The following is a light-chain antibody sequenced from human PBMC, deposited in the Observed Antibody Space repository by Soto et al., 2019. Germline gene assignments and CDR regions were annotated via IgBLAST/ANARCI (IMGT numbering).Light chain of an antibody. CDR2: KGT. Sequence: ALAQPASVSGSPGQSITISCTGTSDDVGAYNSVSWYQQLPHKAPQVILYKGTQRPSGVSSRFSGSTSGNAASLTISGLQADDEADYFCCSSAPESTYVFGTGTKGTVL. J-gene: IGLJ1*01. CDR1: SDDVGAYNS. V-gene: IGLV2-23*01. CDR3: CSSAPESTYV.